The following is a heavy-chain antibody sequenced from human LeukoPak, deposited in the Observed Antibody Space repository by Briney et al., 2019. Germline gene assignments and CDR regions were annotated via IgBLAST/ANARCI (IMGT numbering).Heavy chain of an antibody. V-gene: IGHV3-30*18. CDR1: GFTFSSYG. Sequence: PGGSLRLSCAASGFTFSSYGMHWVRQAPGKGLEWVAVISYDGSNKYYADSVKGRFTISRDNSKNTLYLQMNSLRAEDTAVYYCAKEGDYGDYFDYWGQGTLVTVSS. CDR3: AKEGDYGDYFDY. CDR2: ISYDGSNK. D-gene: IGHD4-17*01. J-gene: IGHJ4*02.